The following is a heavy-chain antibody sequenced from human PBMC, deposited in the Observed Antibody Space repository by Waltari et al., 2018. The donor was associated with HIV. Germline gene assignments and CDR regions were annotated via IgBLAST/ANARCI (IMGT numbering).Heavy chain of an antibody. CDR3: VRVVSDGKGSSWLDP. CDR1: GGSISTYNW. D-gene: IGHD2-21*01. CDR2: IYHPGST. J-gene: IGHJ5*02. V-gene: IGHV4-4*02. Sequence: QVQLQESGPGQVEPSGTLSLTCAVSGGSISTYNWWTWVRQPPWQGLEWIGEIYHPGSTNNNKSLKSRVTISVDKSKNQFSLELRSVTAADTAVYYCVRVVSDGKGSSWLDPWGQGTLVTVSS.